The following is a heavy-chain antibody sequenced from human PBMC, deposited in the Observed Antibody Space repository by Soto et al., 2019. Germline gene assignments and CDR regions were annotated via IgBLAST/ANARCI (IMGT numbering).Heavy chain of an antibody. CDR3: AKETELGSWITTNRRGLDF. CDR2: ITWNSGSI. J-gene: IGHJ4*02. V-gene: IGHV3-9*01. Sequence: EVQLVESGGGLVQPGRSLRLSCAASGFTFDDYAMHWVRQAPGKGLEWVSGITWNSGSIGYADSVKGRFTISRDNAKNSLYLQMNSLRAEDTALYYCAKETELGSWITTNRRGLDFWGQGTLVTVSS. D-gene: IGHD3-22*01. CDR1: GFTFDDYA.